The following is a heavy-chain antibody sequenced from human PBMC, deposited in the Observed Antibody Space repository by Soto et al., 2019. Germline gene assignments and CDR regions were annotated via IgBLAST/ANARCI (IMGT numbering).Heavy chain of an antibody. D-gene: IGHD3-10*01. V-gene: IGHV3-11*01. CDR2: ISQSGATI. CDR1: GFRFSDHY. J-gene: IGHJ4*02. Sequence: QVQLVESGGGLVKPGGSLRLSCATSGFRFSDHYMTWIRQAPGKGLEWLSYISQSGATIYYADSVKGRFTVSRDNALNSLYLQMNSLRAEDTAVYYFAGDPFYYASYYWGQGTLVTVSS. CDR3: AGDPFYYASYY.